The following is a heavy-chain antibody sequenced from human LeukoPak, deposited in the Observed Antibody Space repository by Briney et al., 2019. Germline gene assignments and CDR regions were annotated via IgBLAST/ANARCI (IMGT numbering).Heavy chain of an antibody. Sequence: GGSLKLSCAASGFTFSGSAIHWVRQSFGKGLEWIGHIDKEKNSYATASAYAVSVEGRFTVSRDDSKNVAFLQMSGLKTEGTALYFCTRDSGTYNWLDPWGQGTLVTVSS. CDR1: GFTFSGSA. CDR3: TRDSGTYNWLDP. V-gene: IGHV3-73*01. J-gene: IGHJ5*02. CDR2: IDKEKNSYATAS. D-gene: IGHD1-26*01.